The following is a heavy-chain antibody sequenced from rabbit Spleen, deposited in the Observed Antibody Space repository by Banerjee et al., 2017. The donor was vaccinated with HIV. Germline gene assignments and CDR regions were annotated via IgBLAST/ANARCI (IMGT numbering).Heavy chain of an antibody. CDR1: GFSFGDRDV. V-gene: IGHV1S47*01. D-gene: IGHD1-1*01. CDR3: ARDATTGTIIWFDL. Sequence: QEQLVESGGGLVQPEGSLTLTCTASGFSFGDRDVMCWVRQAPGKGLEWIGDIDPIFGIAVYASWVNGRFTISSDNAQSTVDLKMTSLTAADTATYFCARDATTGTIIWFDLWGPGTLVTVS. CDR2: IDPIFGIA. J-gene: IGHJ4*01.